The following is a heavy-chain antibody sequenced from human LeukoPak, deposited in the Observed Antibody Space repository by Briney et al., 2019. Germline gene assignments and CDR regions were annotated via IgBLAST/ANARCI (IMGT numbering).Heavy chain of an antibody. Sequence: QPGRSLRLSCAASGFTFSSYAMHWVRQAPGKGLEWGAVISYDGSIKYYAASVKGRFTISRDNSKNTLYLQMNSLRAEDTAVYYCARGWGTIGAFDIWGQGTMVTVSS. CDR3: ARGWGTIGAFDI. CDR1: GFTFSSYA. J-gene: IGHJ3*02. CDR2: ISYDGSIK. D-gene: IGHD1-7*01. V-gene: IGHV3-30*01.